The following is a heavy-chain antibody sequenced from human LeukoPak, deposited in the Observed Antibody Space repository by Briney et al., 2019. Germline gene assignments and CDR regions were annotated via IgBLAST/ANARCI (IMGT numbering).Heavy chain of an antibody. D-gene: IGHD4-17*01. Sequence: GGSLTLSCPASGFTDSSNYMNWVRQAPGKGLDWVSLMYSGGGTYYADSVKGRFTISRDNSKNTLYLQINSLRAEDTAVYYCAKQYGDSLHIPFDYWGQGTLVTISS. V-gene: IGHV3-66*04. CDR1: GFTDSSNY. CDR2: MYSGGGT. J-gene: IGHJ4*02. CDR3: AKQYGDSLHIPFDY.